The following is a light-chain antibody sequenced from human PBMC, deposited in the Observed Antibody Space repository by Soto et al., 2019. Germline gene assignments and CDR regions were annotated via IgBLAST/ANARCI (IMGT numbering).Light chain of an antibody. J-gene: IGKJ2*01. CDR1: QSVSSN. V-gene: IGKV3-15*01. Sequence: EMVMTQSPATLSVSPGERATRSCRASQSVSSNLAWYQQKPGQAPRLLIYGASTRATGIPARFSGSGSGAEFTLTISGLQSEDFAVYYCQQYNKWPYTFGQGTNLEIK. CDR3: QQYNKWPYT. CDR2: GAS.